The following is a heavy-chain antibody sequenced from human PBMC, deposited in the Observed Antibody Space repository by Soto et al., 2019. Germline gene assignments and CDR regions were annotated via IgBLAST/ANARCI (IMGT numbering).Heavy chain of an antibody. CDR3: ARTSSAWSDFHYYSLDV. J-gene: IGHJ6*03. V-gene: IGHV3-30*03. D-gene: IGHD6-13*01. CDR1: GFTFNSYG. Sequence: QVQLVESGGGVVQPGRSLRLSCAASGFTFNSYGMHWVRQGPGTGLEWVAFISYDSTKTYYADSVKGRFTISRDNSNSALYVQMNSLTGEDTAVYYCARTSSAWSDFHYYSLDVWGQGTTVTVSS. CDR2: ISYDSTKT.